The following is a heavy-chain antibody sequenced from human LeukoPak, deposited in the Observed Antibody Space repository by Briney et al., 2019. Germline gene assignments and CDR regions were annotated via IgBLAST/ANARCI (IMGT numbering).Heavy chain of an antibody. CDR2: IIPIFGTA. J-gene: IGHJ3*02. D-gene: IGHD3-10*01. CDR1: GYTFTDYY. V-gene: IGHV1-69*13. CDR3: ARGVTYYYGSGSPPRGAFDI. Sequence: SVKVSCKASGYTFTDYYMHWVRQAPGQGLEWMGGIIPIFGTANYAQKFQGRVTITADESTSTAYMELSSLRSEDTAVYYCARGVTYYYGSGSPPRGAFDIWGQGTMVTVSS.